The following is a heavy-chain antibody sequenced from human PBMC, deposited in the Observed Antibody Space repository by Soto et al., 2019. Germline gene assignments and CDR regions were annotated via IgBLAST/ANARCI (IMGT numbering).Heavy chain of an antibody. CDR1: GGSISSSSYY. CDR2: IYYSGST. V-gene: IGHV4-39*01. D-gene: IGHD4-4*01. Sequence: QLQLQESGPGLVKPSETLSLTCTVSGGSISSSSYYWGWIRQPPGKGLEWIGSIYYSGSTYYNPSLNSRVTISVDTSKNQFSLKLSSVTAADTAVYYCARRVTIGEYYFDYWGQGTLVTVSS. J-gene: IGHJ4*02. CDR3: ARRVTIGEYYFDY.